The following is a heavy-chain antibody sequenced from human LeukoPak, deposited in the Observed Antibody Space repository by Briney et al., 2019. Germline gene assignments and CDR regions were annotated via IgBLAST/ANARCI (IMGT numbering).Heavy chain of an antibody. J-gene: IGHJ4*02. CDR1: GGSISSGGYY. CDR3: ARDISGYWYFDY. CDR2: IYYSGST. D-gene: IGHD3-22*01. V-gene: IGHV4-31*03. Sequence: SETLSLTCTVSGGSISSGGYYWSWIRQHPGKGLEWIGYIYYSGSTYYNPSLKSRVTISVDTSKTQFSLKLSSVTAADTAVYYCARDISGYWYFDYWGQGTLVTVSS.